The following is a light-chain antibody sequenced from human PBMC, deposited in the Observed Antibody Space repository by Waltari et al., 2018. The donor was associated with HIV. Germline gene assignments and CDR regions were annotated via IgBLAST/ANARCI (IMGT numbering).Light chain of an antibody. CDR3: QAWDSNTAVV. CDR2: EDT. Sequence: SYEVTQPPSVSVSPGQTASIACSGDKLGDKYVCWYQQRPGQSPVLVIYEDTKRPSGIPERFSGSNSGNTATLTISGTQAMDEADYYCQAWDSNTAVVFGGGTKLTVL. J-gene: IGLJ2*01. CDR1: KLGDKY. V-gene: IGLV3-1*01.